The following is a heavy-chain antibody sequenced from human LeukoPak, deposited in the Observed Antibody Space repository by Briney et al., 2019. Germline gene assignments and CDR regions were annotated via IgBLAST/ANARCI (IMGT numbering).Heavy chain of an antibody. Sequence: PGRSLRLSCAASGFTFSSYGMHWVRQAPGKGLEWVANTKQDGSEKYYVDSVKGRFTISRDNAKNSVHLQMNSLRAEDTAVYYCARGVGNSGLMYWGQGTLVTVSS. CDR1: GFTFSSYG. V-gene: IGHV3-7*03. CDR2: TKQDGSEK. J-gene: IGHJ4*02. CDR3: ARGVGNSGLMY. D-gene: IGHD2/OR15-2a*01.